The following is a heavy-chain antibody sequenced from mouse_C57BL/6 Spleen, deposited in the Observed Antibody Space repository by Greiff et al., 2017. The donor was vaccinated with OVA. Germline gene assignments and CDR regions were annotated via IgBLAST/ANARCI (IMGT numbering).Heavy chain of an antibody. D-gene: IGHD2-4*01. Sequence: VQLKQPGAELVMPGASVKLSCKASGYTFTSYWMHWVKQRPGQGLEWIGEIDPSDSYTNYNQKFKGKSTLTVDKSSSTAYMQLSSLTSEDSAVYYCARDYDYDVKGLDYWGQGTTLTVSS. CDR2: IDPSDSYT. CDR3: ARDYDYDVKGLDY. J-gene: IGHJ2*01. V-gene: IGHV1-69*01. CDR1: GYTFTSYW.